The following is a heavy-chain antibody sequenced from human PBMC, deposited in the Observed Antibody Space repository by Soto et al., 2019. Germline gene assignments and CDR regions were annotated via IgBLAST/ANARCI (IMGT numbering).Heavy chain of an antibody. D-gene: IGHD1-26*01. J-gene: IGHJ6*02. CDR2: VNQDGSEK. V-gene: IGHV3-7*03. CDR1: GFTFGSYW. CDR3: ARISPYGGGHYGMDV. Sequence: EAQVVESGGGLVQPGGSQRLSCAASGFTFGSYWMTWVRQAPGKGLEWVANVNQDGSEKYYVDSVKGRFTISRDSGKNSVYLQMNSMRAEDTAVYYCARISPYGGGHYGMDVWGQGTTVTVSS.